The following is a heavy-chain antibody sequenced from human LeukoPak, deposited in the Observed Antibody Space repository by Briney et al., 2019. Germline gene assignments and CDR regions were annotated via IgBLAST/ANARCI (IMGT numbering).Heavy chain of an antibody. Sequence: QAGGTLRLSCAVSGFAFGSEAMSWVRQSPARGLEWVSAITGSGDYTYYADSVKGRFTISRENSKNTLYLQMNSLRAEDTAVYYCAKEWYSSGYQGLDFWGQGTLVTVSS. CDR3: AKEWYSSGYQGLDF. J-gene: IGHJ4*02. CDR2: ITGSGDYT. D-gene: IGHD3-22*01. CDR1: GFAFGSEA. V-gene: IGHV3-23*01.